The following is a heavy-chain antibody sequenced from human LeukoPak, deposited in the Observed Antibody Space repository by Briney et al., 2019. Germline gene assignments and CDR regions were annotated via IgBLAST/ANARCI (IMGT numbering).Heavy chain of an antibody. D-gene: IGHD6-13*01. CDR2: ISTDGSST. Sequence: GGSLRLSCAASGFTFSSYWMHWVRQAPGKGLVWVSRISTDGSSTTYADSVKGRFTISRDNAKDTLYLQMNSLRAEDTAVYYCAGHHQAYSRTYWGQGTLVTVCS. V-gene: IGHV3-74*01. J-gene: IGHJ4*02. CDR3: AGHHQAYSRTY. CDR1: GFTFSSYW.